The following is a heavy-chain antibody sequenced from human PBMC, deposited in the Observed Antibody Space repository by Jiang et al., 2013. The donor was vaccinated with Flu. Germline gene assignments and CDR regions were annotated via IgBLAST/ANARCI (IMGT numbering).Heavy chain of an antibody. CDR3: TTTTVEWLSLFDI. CDR2: IKSKTDGGTT. V-gene: IGHV3-15*01. Sequence: VQLLESGGGLVKPGGSLRLSCAASGFTFSNAWMSWVRQAPGKGLEWVGRIKSKTDGGTTDYAAPVKGRFTISRDDSKNTLYLQMNSLKTEDTAVYYCTTTTVEWLSLFDIWGQGTMVTVSS. CDR1: GFTFSNAW. J-gene: IGHJ3*02. D-gene: IGHD3-3*01.